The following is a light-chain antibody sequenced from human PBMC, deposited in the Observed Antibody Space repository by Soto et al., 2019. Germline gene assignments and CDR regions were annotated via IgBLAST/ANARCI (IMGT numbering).Light chain of an antibody. CDR3: CSYADTSTYV. J-gene: IGLJ1*01. CDR2: EDT. Sequence: QSVLTQPAFVSGSPGQSITISCTGTSSDVGNYNLVSWYQQHPGKAPKLIIYEDTKRPSGVSNRFSGSKSGNTASLTISGLQAEDEADYYCCSYADTSTYVFGTGTKLTVL. V-gene: IGLV2-23*01. CDR1: SSDVGNYNL.